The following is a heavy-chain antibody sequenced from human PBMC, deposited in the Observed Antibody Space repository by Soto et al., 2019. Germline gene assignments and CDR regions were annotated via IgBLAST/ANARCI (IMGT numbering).Heavy chain of an antibody. V-gene: IGHV1-2*04. Sequence: ASVKVSCKASGYTFTGYYMHWVRQAPGQGLEWMGWINPNSGGTNYAQKFQDWATMTRDTSISTAYMELSRLRSDDTAVYYCARFGEAGSSSWDGGNYWGQGTLVTVSS. CDR1: GYTFTGYY. CDR2: INPNSGGT. D-gene: IGHD6-13*01. J-gene: IGHJ4*02. CDR3: ARFGEAGSSSWDGGNY.